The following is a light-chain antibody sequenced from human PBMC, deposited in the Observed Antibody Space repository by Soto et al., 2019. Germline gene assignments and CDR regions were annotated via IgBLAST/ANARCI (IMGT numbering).Light chain of an antibody. V-gene: IGKV1-5*03. CDR2: QVS. Sequence: DIQVTQSPSTLSASVGDRVTITCRASQSIGSWLAWYQQKPGKAPKLLIYQVSSLESGVPSRFSGSGSGTEFTLTISSLQPDDFATYYCQQYNSYSRTFGQGTKVEMK. CDR3: QQYNSYSRT. J-gene: IGKJ1*01. CDR1: QSIGSW.